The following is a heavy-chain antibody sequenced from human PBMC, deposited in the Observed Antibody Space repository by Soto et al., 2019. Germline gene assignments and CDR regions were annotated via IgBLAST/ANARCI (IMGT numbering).Heavy chain of an antibody. CDR3: ARGDATKIVVTTYYAMDV. D-gene: IGHD3-22*01. CDR2: TIPLFGTP. J-gene: IGHJ6*02. CDR1: GGSLRNYG. V-gene: IGHV1-69*12. Sequence: QVQLVQSGAEVKKPGSSVNVSCKASGGSLRNYGISWVRQAPGQGLEWMGATIPLFGTPNYVQKFQDRVTITADESTTSVYMEVRRLTSEDTAVYFCARGDATKIVVTTYYAMDVWGQGTTVTVSS.